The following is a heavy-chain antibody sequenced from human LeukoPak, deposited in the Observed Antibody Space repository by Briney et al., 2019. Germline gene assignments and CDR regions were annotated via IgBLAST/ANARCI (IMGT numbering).Heavy chain of an antibody. D-gene: IGHD6-13*01. Sequence: GGSLRLSCAASGFTFSNYALNWVRQAPGKGLEWVSYISSGGTTIYYADSVKGRFTFSRDNAKNSLYLLMNSLRAEDTAVYYCARSGSSWYYFDCWGQGTLVTVSS. V-gene: IGHV3-48*03. J-gene: IGHJ4*02. CDR2: ISSGGTTI. CDR3: ARSGSSWYYFDC. CDR1: GFTFSNYA.